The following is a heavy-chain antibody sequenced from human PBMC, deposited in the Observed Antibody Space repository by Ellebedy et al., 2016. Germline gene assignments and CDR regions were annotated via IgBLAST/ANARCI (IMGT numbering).Heavy chain of an antibody. Sequence: SETLSLXXTVSGGSISSYCWNWIRQPPGKGLEWIGYIYYSGSTNYNPSLKSRVTISVDTSKNQFSLKLSSVTAADTAVYYCVRRRDGYNDYWGQGTLVTVSS. V-gene: IGHV4-59*01. CDR2: IYYSGST. CDR3: VRRRDGYNDY. J-gene: IGHJ4*02. CDR1: GGSISSYC. D-gene: IGHD5-24*01.